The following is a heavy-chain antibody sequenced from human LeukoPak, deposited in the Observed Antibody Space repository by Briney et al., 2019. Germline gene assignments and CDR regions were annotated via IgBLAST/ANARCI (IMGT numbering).Heavy chain of an antibody. CDR2: MNPNSGNT. J-gene: IGHJ6*03. Sequence: GASVKVSCKASGYTFTSYDINWVRQATGQGLEWMGWMNPNSGNTGYAQKLQGRVTMTRNTSISTAYMELSSLRSEDTAVYYCARAKRIRYFGWLARGRHYYYYYYMDVWGKGTTVTISS. CDR3: ARAKRIRYFGWLARGRHYYYYYYMDV. CDR1: GYTFTSYD. D-gene: IGHD3-9*01. V-gene: IGHV1-8*01.